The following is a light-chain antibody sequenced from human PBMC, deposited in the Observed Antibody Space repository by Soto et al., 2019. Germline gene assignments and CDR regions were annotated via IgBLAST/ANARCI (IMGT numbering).Light chain of an antibody. CDR3: QQYKTFSPKT. CDR2: WAS. J-gene: IGKJ1*01. CDR1: QSIGSW. V-gene: IGKV1-5*03. Sequence: DIQMTQSPSTLSASVGDRVTITCRARQSIGSWLAWYQQKPVKAPKLLIYWASSLESGVPSRFSCSGSGTEVTLTISSLQPDDSATYYCQQYKTFSPKTFGHGTNVEIK.